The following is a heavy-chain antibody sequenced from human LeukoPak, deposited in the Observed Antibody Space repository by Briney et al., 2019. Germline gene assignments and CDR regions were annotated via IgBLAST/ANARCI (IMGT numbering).Heavy chain of an antibody. CDR2: ISYDGSNK. CDR3: ARGPGPIAGAKNPFDI. V-gene: IGHV3-30*05. J-gene: IGHJ3*02. Sequence: GGSLRLSCAASGFTFSSYSMNWVRQAPGKGLEWVAVISYDGSNKYYADSVKGRFTISGDKSKDTLYLQMKSLRPEDTAVYYCARGPGPIAGAKNPFDIWGQGTMVTVSS. CDR1: GFTFSSYS. D-gene: IGHD1-26*01.